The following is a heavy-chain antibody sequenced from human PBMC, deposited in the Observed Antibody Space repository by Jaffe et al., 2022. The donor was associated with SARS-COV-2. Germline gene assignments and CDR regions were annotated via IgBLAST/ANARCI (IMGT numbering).Heavy chain of an antibody. J-gene: IGHJ4*02. V-gene: IGHV3-23*01. Sequence: EVQLLESGGGLVQPGGSLRLSCAASGFTFSSYAMTWVRQAPGKGLEWVSAISGSGGSTYYADSVKGRFTISRDNSKNTLFLQMNSLRVEDTAVYYCAKSDAITVDQQSDYWGQGTLVTVSS. CDR2: ISGSGGST. CDR3: AKSDAITVDQQSDY. CDR1: GFTFSSYA. D-gene: IGHD6-19*01.